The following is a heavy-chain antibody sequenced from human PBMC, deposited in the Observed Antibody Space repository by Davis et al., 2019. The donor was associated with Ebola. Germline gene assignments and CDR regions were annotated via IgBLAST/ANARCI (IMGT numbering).Heavy chain of an antibody. Sequence: PGGSLRLSCAASGFTFSSYGMHWVRQAPGKGLEWVAVIWYDGSNKYYADSVKGRFTISRDNSKNTLYLQMNSLRAEDTAVYYCARDFIQRGQYFDYWGQGTLVTVSS. CDR2: IWYDGSNK. CDR3: ARDFIQRGQYFDY. V-gene: IGHV3-33*01. CDR1: GFTFSSYG. D-gene: IGHD2-21*01. J-gene: IGHJ4*02.